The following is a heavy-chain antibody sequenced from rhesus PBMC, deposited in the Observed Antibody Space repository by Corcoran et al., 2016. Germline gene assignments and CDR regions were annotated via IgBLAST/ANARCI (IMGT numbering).Heavy chain of an antibody. V-gene: IGHV5-2*01. CDR1: GYSFTSYW. CDR3: ATSHWIDWSLDS. J-gene: IGHJ4*01. D-gene: IGHD1-32*01. Sequence: EVQLVQSGAEVKRPGESLTISCKTSGYSFTSYWNSWVRKMPGKGLGWVWPIAPIDSSTRYSPSFQVQLTISADNSISPAYLQWSGLKASDSATYYCATSHWIDWSLDSWGQGILVTVSS. CDR2: IAPIDSST.